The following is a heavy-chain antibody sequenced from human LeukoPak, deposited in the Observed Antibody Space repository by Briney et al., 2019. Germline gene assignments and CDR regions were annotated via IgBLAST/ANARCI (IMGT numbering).Heavy chain of an antibody. D-gene: IGHD2-15*01. Sequence: ASVKVSCKASGYTFTGYYMHWVRQAPGQGLEWMGWINPNSGGTNYAQKFQGRVTMTRDTSISTAYMELSRLRSDDTAVYYCARPLLPYCSGGSCYSAWQRWGQGTLVTVSS. V-gene: IGHV1-2*02. CDR1: GYTFTGYY. CDR3: ARPLLPYCSGGSCYSAWQR. CDR2: INPNSGGT. J-gene: IGHJ1*01.